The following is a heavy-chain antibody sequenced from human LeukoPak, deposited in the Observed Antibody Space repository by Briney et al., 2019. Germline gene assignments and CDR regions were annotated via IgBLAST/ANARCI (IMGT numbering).Heavy chain of an antibody. V-gene: IGHV3-23*01. CDR3: AKTTTGYSSGRYPGWPVDY. D-gene: IGHD6-19*01. J-gene: IGHJ4*02. CDR1: GFTFKSYA. CDR2: IGGSGNRV. Sequence: PGGSLRLSCEASGFTFKSYAMSWVRQAPGKGLEWVSAIGGSGNRVYYADSVKGRFTISTDNSKKTLFLQMNSLRVEDTAVYYCAKTTTGYSSGRYPGWPVDYWGQGALVTVSS.